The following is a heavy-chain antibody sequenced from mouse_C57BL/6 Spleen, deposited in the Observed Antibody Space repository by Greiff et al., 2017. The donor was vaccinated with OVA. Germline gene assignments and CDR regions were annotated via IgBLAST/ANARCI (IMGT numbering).Heavy chain of an antibody. J-gene: IGHJ2*01. Sequence: VQLQQSGAELVRPGASVKLSCTASGFNIKDYYMHWVKQRPEQGLEWIGRIDPEDGDTEYAPKFQGKATMTADTSSNTAYLQLSSLTSEDTAVYYCMVTTRGTGFDYWGQGTTLTVSS. D-gene: IGHD2-2*01. CDR2: IDPEDGDT. CDR1: GFNIKDYY. V-gene: IGHV14-1*01. CDR3: MVTTRGTGFDY.